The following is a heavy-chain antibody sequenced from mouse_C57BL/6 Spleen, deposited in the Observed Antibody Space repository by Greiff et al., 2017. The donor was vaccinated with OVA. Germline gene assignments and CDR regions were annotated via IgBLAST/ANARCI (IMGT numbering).Heavy chain of an antibody. D-gene: IGHD1-1*01. Sequence: EVKLVESGGGLVQPKGSLKLSCAASGFTFNTYAMHWVRQAPGKGLEWVARIRSKSSNYATYYADSVKDRFTISRDDSQSMLYLQMNNLKAEDTAMYYCVRERHYYGSSHYFDYWGQGTTLTVSS. CDR3: VRERHYYGSSHYFDY. V-gene: IGHV10-3*01. CDR2: IRSKSSNYAT. J-gene: IGHJ2*01. CDR1: GFTFNTYA.